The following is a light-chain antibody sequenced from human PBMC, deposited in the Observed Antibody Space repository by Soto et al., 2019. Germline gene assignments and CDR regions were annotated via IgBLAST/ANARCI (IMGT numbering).Light chain of an antibody. CDR1: QSVISS. CDR2: GAS. Sequence: IVMTQSTATLSVSPGERATLSCRASQSVISSVAWYQQKPGQAPRLLIYGASTRATGIPARFSGSGSGTGFTLTISSLQSEDFAVYYCQQYNNWPPWTFGQGTK. CDR3: QQYNNWPPWT. V-gene: IGKV3-15*01. J-gene: IGKJ1*01.